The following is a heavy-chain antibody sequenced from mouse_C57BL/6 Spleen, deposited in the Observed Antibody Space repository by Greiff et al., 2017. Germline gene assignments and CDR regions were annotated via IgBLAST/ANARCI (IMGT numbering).Heavy chain of an antibody. CDR2: IYPGDGDT. J-gene: IGHJ3*01. CDR1: GYAFSSSW. V-gene: IGHV1-82*01. D-gene: IGHD1-1*01. Sequence: QVQLKQSGPELVKPGASVKISCKASGYAFSSSWMNWVKQRPGKGLEWIGRIYPGDGDTNYNGKFQGKATLTADKSSSTAYMQLSSLTSEDSAVYFCAGGYGSSPRDWGQVTLVTVSA. CDR3: AGGYGSSPRD.